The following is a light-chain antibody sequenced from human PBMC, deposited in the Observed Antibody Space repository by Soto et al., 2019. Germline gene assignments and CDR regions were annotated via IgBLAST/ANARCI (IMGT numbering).Light chain of an antibody. CDR1: SSDVGRYNY. J-gene: IGLJ3*02. CDR2: EVR. Sequence: QSALTQPASVSGSPGQSITISCTGTSSDVGRYNYVSWYQQHPGKAPKLMIYEVRNRPSGVSSRFSGSKSGNTASLTISGLQAEDEAEYYCNSYTSSTTWMFGGGTKLTVL. CDR3: NSYTSSTTWM. V-gene: IGLV2-14*01.